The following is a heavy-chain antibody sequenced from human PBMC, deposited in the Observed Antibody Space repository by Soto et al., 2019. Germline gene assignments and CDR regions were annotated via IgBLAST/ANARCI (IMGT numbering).Heavy chain of an antibody. J-gene: IGHJ3*02. D-gene: IGHD2-21*02. Sequence: TLSLTCTVSGGSISSYYWSWIRQPPGKGLEWIGYIYYSGSTNYNPSLKSRVTISVDTSKNQFSLKLSSVTAADTAVYYCARPVAYCGGDCYSDAFDIWGQGTMVTVSS. CDR3: ARPVAYCGGDCYSDAFDI. CDR1: GGSISSYY. V-gene: IGHV4-59*08. CDR2: IYYSGST.